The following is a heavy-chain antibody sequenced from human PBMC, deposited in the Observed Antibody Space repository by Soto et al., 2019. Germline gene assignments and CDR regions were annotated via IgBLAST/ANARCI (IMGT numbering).Heavy chain of an antibody. Sequence: PSDTLSLTCAFYGGSFSGYYWSWIRQPPGKGLGWIGEINHSGSTNYNPSLKSRVTISVDTSKNQFSLKLSSVTAADTAVYYCARDLLVTTWYYYYYGMDGWGQENTVTV. V-gene: IGHV4-34*01. D-gene: IGHD4-4*01. CDR2: INHSGST. J-gene: IGHJ6*02. CDR3: ARDLLVTTWYYYYYGMDG. CDR1: GGSFSGYY.